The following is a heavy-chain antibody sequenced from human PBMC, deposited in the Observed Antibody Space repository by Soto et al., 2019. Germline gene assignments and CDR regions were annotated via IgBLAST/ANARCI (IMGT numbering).Heavy chain of an antibody. CDR3: ANPITGTPLRSQGKYNYYYYYGMDV. J-gene: IGHJ6*02. CDR1: GFTFSSYA. Sequence: HPGGSLRLSCAASGFTFSSYAMSWVRQAPGKGLEWVSAISGSGGSTYYADSVKGRFTISRDNSKNTLYLQMNSLRAEDTAVYYCANPITGTPLRSQGKYNYYYYYGMDVWGQGTTVTVSS. D-gene: IGHD1-20*01. CDR2: ISGSGGST. V-gene: IGHV3-23*01.